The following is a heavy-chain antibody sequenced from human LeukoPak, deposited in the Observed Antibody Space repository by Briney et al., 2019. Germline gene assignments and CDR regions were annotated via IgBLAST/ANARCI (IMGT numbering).Heavy chain of an antibody. CDR2: IIPIFGTA. V-gene: IGHV1-69*13. CDR3: ATALGKDCSSTSCYSGY. J-gene: IGHJ4*02. D-gene: IGHD2-2*02. CDR1: GGTFSSYA. Sequence: GASVKVSCKASGGTFSSYAISWVRQAPGQGLEWMGGIIPIFGTANYAQKFQGRVTITADESTSTAYMELSSLRSEDTAVYYCATALGKDCSSTSCYSGYWGQGTLITVSS.